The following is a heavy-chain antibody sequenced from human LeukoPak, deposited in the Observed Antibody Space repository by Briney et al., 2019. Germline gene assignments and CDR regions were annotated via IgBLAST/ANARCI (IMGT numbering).Heavy chain of an antibody. Sequence: GGSLRLSCAASGFTFSSYSMNWVRQAPGKGLEWVSSISSSSSYIYYADSVKGRFTISRDNAKNSLYLQMNSLRAEDTAVYYCASQLPQYSSGWSYFANWGQGTLVTVSS. J-gene: IGHJ4*02. V-gene: IGHV3-21*01. D-gene: IGHD6-19*01. CDR3: ASQLPQYSSGWSYFAN. CDR1: GFTFSSYS. CDR2: ISSSSSYI.